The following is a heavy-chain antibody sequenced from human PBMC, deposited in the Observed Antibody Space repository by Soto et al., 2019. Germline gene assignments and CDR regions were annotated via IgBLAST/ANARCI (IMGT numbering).Heavy chain of an antibody. J-gene: IGHJ4*02. V-gene: IGHV4-39*01. D-gene: IGHD3-9*01. CDR2: IYYGGSI. CDR1: GGSISSSSSSYY. CDR3: ATTAALTRNWDLNR. Sequence: QLQLQESGPGLVKPSETLSLTCTVSGGSISSSSSSYYWGWIRQPPGKGLEWIGNIYYGGSIYYNPSLKGRVTMSVDTSTNQFSLNLSSVTAADTAVYYWATTAALTRNWDLNRWGQGTLVTVSS.